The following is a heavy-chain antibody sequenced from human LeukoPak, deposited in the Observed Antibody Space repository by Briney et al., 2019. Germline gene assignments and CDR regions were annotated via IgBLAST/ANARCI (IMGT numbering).Heavy chain of an antibody. CDR3: ARIIASAGTDWFDF. CDR1: GFTFNSYA. J-gene: IGHJ5*01. V-gene: IGHV3-23*01. Sequence: GGSLRLSCAASGFTFNSYAMSWVRQAPGKGLEWVSGISGGATGTYYTDSVKGRFTISRDNSKNTLYLQMNSLRAEDTAVYYCARIIASAGTDWFDFWGQGTLVTVSS. CDR2: ISGGATGT. D-gene: IGHD6-13*01.